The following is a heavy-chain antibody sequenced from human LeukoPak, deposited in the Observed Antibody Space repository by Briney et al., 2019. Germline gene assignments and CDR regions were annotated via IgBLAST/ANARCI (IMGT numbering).Heavy chain of an antibody. CDR1: GFTFNSYW. Sequence: GGSLRLSCAASGFTFNSYWMHWVRQGPGKGLVWVSRINSDGTTTTYADSVEGRFTISRDNAKNTLYLQTNSLRAEDTAVYYCARAGQGFDSWGQGTLVTVSS. J-gene: IGHJ5*01. CDR3: ARAGQGFDS. V-gene: IGHV3-74*01. CDR2: INSDGTTT.